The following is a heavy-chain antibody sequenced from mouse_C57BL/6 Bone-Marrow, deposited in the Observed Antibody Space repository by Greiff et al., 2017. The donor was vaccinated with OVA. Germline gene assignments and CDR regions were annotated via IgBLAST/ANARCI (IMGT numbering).Heavy chain of an antibody. CDR3: ASDYYDPFAY. CDR1: GYSFTGYY. J-gene: IGHJ3*01. Sequence: VQLQQSGPELVKPGASVKISCKASGYSFTGYYMNWVKQSPEKSLEWIGEINPSTGGTTYNQKFKAKATLTVDKSSSTAYMQLKSLTSEDSAVYYCASDYYDPFAYWGQGTLVTVSA. V-gene: IGHV1-42*01. CDR2: INPSTGGT. D-gene: IGHD2-4*01.